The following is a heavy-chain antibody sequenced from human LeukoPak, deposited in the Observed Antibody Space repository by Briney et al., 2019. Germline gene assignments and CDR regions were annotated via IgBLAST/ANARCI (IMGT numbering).Heavy chain of an antibody. J-gene: IGHJ4*02. CDR1: GYILNSRA. D-gene: IGHD3-22*01. V-gene: IGHV1-3*01. CDR2: INAGNGNT. Sequence: ASVKVSCKASGYILNSRALHWVRQAPGQRLEWMGWINAGNGNTGYSQKFQGRVTITRDTSASTVYMELSSLRSEDTAVYYCARVYYYDSSGYHLGVDYWGQGTLVTVSS. CDR3: ARVYYYDSSGYHLGVDY.